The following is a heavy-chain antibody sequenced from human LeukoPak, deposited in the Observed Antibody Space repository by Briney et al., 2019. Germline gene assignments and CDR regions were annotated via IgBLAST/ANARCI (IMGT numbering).Heavy chain of an antibody. CDR2: MNPNSGNT. J-gene: IGHJ4*02. CDR3: ARDNRGPAAIDY. V-gene: IGHV1-8*01. Sequence: ASVKVSCKASGYTFTSYDINWVRQAPGQGLEWMGWMNPNSGNTGYAQKFQGRVTMTRNTSISTAYMELSSLRSEDTAVYYCARDNRGPAAIDYWGQGTLVTVSS. CDR1: GYTFTSYD. D-gene: IGHD2-2*01.